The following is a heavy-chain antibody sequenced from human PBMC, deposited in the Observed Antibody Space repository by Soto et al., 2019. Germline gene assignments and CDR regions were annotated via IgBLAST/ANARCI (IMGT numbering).Heavy chain of an antibody. Sequence: PSETLSLTCAVYGGYFSGYHCIWIRQTPGKGLEWIGEIHHNGDTNYSPSLKNRVTISLDTSKNQLSLRLSSVTAADTAVYYCASQKLDVPAYFDYWGQGALVT. J-gene: IGHJ4*02. CDR3: ASQKLDVPAYFDY. V-gene: IGHV4-34*01. D-gene: IGHD1-1*01. CDR2: IHHNGDT. CDR1: GGYFSGYH.